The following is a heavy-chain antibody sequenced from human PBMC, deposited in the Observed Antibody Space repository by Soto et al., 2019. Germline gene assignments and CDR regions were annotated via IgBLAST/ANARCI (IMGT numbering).Heavy chain of an antibody. CDR1: GGSISSYY. CDR2: IYYSGST. CDR3: ARFGHILSGSTQSNWFDP. D-gene: IGHD3-9*01. V-gene: IGHV4-59*01. Sequence: SETLSLTCTVSGGSISSYYWSWIRQPPGKGLEWIGYIYYSGSTNYNPSLKSRVTISVDTSKNQFSLKLSSVTAADTAVYYCARFGHILSGSTQSNWFDPWGQGTLVTVSS. J-gene: IGHJ5*01.